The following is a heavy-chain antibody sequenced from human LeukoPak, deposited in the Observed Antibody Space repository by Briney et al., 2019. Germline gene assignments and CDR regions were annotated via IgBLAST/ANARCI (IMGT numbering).Heavy chain of an antibody. CDR1: GFTLSSFW. V-gene: IGHV3-74*01. CDR2: INSDGSST. CDR3: ARVACSSSGCTDFDY. D-gene: IGHD2-2*01. Sequence: GGSLRLSCAASGFTLSSFWMHWVRQAPGKGLVWVSRINSDGSSTSYADSVKGRFTISRDNAKNTLSLQMNSLRDEDTAVYYCARVACSSSGCTDFDYWGQGTLVTVSS. J-gene: IGHJ4*02.